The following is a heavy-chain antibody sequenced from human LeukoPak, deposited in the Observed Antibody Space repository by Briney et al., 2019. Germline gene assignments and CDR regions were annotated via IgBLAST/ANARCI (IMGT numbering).Heavy chain of an antibody. J-gene: IGHJ4*01. V-gene: IGHV3-23*01. Sequence: GGSLRLSCAASEFTFSNYAMNWVRQAPGKGLEWVSAISGSGGSTNYADSVKGRFTISRDNSKNTLFLQMNRLRAEDTAVYYCAKALGSGYGEYYIDYWGQGTLVTVSS. CDR3: AKALGSGYGEYYIDY. CDR1: EFTFSNYA. CDR2: ISGSGGST. D-gene: IGHD3-22*01.